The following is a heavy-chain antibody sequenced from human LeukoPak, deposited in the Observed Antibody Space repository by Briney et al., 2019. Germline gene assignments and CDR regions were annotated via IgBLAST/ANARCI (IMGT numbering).Heavy chain of an antibody. Sequence: GGSLRLSCAASGFTFSSYEMNWVRQAPGKGLEWVSYINNSGGIRYYADSVKGRFTISRDNAKSSVFLQMNSLRAEDTAVYYCAKGGGSGWVYYYYYMDVWGKGTTVTVSS. D-gene: IGHD6-19*01. J-gene: IGHJ6*03. CDR1: GFTFSSYE. CDR2: INNSGGIR. CDR3: AKGGGSGWVYYYYYMDV. V-gene: IGHV3-48*03.